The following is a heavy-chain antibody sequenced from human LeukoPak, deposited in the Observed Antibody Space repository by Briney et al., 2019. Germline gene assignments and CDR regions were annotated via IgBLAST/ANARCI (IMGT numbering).Heavy chain of an antibody. J-gene: IGHJ3*02. CDR2: ISRSGSTK. D-gene: IGHD2-15*01. CDR1: GFTFSDYN. CDR3: ARVVVAASHAFDI. Sequence: PGGSLRLSCAASGFTFSDYNMRWIRQAPGKGLEWVSSISRSGSTKYYADSVKGRFTISRDNAKNSLYLQMNSLRAEDTAVYYCARVVVAASHAFDIWGQGTMVTVSS. V-gene: IGHV3-11*04.